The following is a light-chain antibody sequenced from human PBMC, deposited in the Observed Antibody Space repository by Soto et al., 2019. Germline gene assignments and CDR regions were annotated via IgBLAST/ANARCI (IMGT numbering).Light chain of an antibody. J-gene: IGLJ1*01. V-gene: IGLV1-44*01. CDR3: AAWDDSLNGYV. Sequence: QAVVTQPPSASGTPGQRVTISCSGSSSNIGSNTVNWYQQLPGTAPKLLIYSNNQRPSGVPDRFSGSKSGTSASLAISGLQSEDEADYYCAAWDDSLNGYVFGTGTTVTVL. CDR1: SSNIGSNT. CDR2: SNN.